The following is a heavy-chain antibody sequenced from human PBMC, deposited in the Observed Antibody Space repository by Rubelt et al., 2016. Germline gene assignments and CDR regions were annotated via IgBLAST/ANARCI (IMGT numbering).Heavy chain of an antibody. CDR3: AATGTVVVGAFDI. Sequence: QLQLQESGPGLVKPSETLSLTCTVSGGSISSYYWSWIRQPPGKGLEWIGYIYYSGSTNYYPCPNGRVTISVDTSKNQCSLKLSSVTAAATAVYYWAATGTVVVGAFDIWGQGTMVTVSS. CDR2: IYYSGST. D-gene: IGHD2-2*01. CDR1: GGSISSYY. J-gene: IGHJ3*02. V-gene: IGHV4-59*01.